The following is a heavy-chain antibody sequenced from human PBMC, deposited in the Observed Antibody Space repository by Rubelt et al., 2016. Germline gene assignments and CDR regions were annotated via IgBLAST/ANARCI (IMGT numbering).Heavy chain of an antibody. V-gene: IGHV4-34*01. Sequence: QLQLQESGPGLVKPSETLSLTSAVYGGSFSGYYWSWIRQPPGKGLEWIGEINHSGSTNYNPSLKSRVTISVDTSKNQFSLKLSSETAADTAVYYCARSLLSEQWLVRRSHWFDPWGQGTLVTVSS. D-gene: IGHD6-19*01. CDR1: GGSFSGYY. J-gene: IGHJ5*02. CDR3: ARSLLSEQWLVRRSHWFDP. CDR2: INHSGST.